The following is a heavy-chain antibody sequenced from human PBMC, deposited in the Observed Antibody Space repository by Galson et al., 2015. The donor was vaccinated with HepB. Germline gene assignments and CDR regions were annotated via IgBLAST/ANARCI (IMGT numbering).Heavy chain of an antibody. J-gene: IGHJ4*02. CDR1: GYIFTDNY. D-gene: IGHD3-16*01. Sequence: SVKVSCKASGYIFTDNYIHWVRQAPGQGLEWVGWINPNSGGTNYAQKFQDWVTMTRDTSISTGYMELRRLSPDDTAVYYCARGDVITSLDFWGQGTLVTVSS. CDR3: ARGDVITSLDF. CDR2: INPNSGGT. V-gene: IGHV1-2*04.